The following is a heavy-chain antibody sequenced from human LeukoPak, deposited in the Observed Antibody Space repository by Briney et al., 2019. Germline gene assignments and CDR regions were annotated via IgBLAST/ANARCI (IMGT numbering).Heavy chain of an antibody. CDR1: GFTFSSYW. V-gene: IGHV3-7*03. CDR3: ARVLSTGGYCSSTSCWWFDP. CDR2: IKQDGSEK. Sequence: GGSLRLSCAASGFTFSSYWMSWVRQAPGKGLEWVANIKQDGSEKYYVDSVKGRFTISRDNAKNSLYLQMNSLRSDDTAVYYCARVLSTGGYCSSTSCWWFDPWGQGTLVTVSS. J-gene: IGHJ5*02. D-gene: IGHD2-2*01.